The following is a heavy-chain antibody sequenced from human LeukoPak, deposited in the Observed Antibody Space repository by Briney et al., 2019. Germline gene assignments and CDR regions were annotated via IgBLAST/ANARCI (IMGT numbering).Heavy chain of an antibody. J-gene: IGHJ4*02. Sequence: SSETLSLTCTVSGGSISTFFWTWIRQSAGKGLEWIGRIYTGATYYNPSLESRATISVDTSNNRFSLKLTSLTAADTAVYYCARGTEMTSFTGYYSFDYWGRGSLVTVSS. V-gene: IGHV4-4*07. D-gene: IGHD3-9*01. CDR3: ARGTEMTSFTGYYSFDY. CDR2: IYTGAT. CDR1: GGSISTFF.